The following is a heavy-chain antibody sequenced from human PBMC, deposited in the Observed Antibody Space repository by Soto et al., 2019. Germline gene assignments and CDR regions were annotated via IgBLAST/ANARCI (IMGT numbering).Heavy chain of an antibody. V-gene: IGHV1-8*01. CDR2: MNPNSGNT. D-gene: IGHD2-15*01. CDR3: ARVYCSGGSCQRGIGAFDI. Sequence: ASVKVSCKASGYTFTSYDINWVRQATGQGLEWMGWMNPNSGNTNYAQKFQGRVTMTRNTSISTAYMELSSLRSDDTAVYYCARVYCSGGSCQRGIGAFDIWGQGTMVTV. CDR1: GYTFTSYD. J-gene: IGHJ3*02.